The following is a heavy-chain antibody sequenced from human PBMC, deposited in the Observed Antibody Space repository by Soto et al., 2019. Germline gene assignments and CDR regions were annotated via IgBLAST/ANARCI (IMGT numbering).Heavy chain of an antibody. D-gene: IGHD6-19*01. J-gene: IGHJ4*02. V-gene: IGHV4-34*01. CDR2: ISPRGST. Sequence: QVQLQQWGAGLLKPSETLSLTCGVYGGSFSGFYWSWIRQPPGKGLEWIGEISPRGSTNYNAALKSRVTISLDTSQKHFSLRLTSLTAADTALYYCARGPSLPRGDVAGTRFDYWGQGTLVAVSS. CDR3: ARGPSLPRGDVAGTRFDY. CDR1: GGSFSGFY.